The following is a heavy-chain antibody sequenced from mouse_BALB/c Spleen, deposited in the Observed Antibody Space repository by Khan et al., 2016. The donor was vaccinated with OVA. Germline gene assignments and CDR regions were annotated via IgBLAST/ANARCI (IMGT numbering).Heavy chain of an antibody. Sequence: VQLQQSGAELVKPGASVKLSCTASGFNIKDTYMHWVKQRPEQGLEWIGRIDPANGNTQYDPKFQGKATITADTSYNTAYLQLSSLTSEDTAVYYCALRGDIYDTYYGYAMDYWGQGTSVTVSS. CDR3: ALRGDIYDTYYGYAMDY. CDR1: GFNIKDTY. CDR2: IDPANGNT. D-gene: IGHD2-3*01. V-gene: IGHV14-3*02. J-gene: IGHJ4*01.